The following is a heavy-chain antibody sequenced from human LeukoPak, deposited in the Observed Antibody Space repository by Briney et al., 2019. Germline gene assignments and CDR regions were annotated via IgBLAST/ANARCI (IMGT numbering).Heavy chain of an antibody. J-gene: IGHJ3*02. D-gene: IGHD2-2*01. V-gene: IGHV1-3*01. Sequence: GASVKVSCKASGYTFTSYAMHWVRQAPGQRFEWMGWINAGNGNTKYSQKFQGRVTITRDTSASTAYMELSSLRSEDTAVYYCARVVPAALGTSGAFDIWGQGTMVTVSS. CDR3: ARVVPAALGTSGAFDI. CDR2: INAGNGNT. CDR1: GYTFTSYA.